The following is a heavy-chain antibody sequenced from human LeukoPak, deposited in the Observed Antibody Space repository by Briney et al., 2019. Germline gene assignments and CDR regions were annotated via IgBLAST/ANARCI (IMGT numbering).Heavy chain of an antibody. J-gene: IGHJ4*02. CDR3: ARVQVDYYDSSGYYSDYYFDY. D-gene: IGHD3-22*01. CDR1: GFTFSSYG. Sequence: QPGGSLRLSCAASGFTFSSYGMHWVRQAPGKGLEWVAVISYDGSNKYYADSVKGRFTISRDNSKNTLYLQMNSLRAEDTAVYYCARVQVDYYDSSGYYSDYYFDYWGQGTLVTVSS. CDR2: ISYDGSNK. V-gene: IGHV3-30*03.